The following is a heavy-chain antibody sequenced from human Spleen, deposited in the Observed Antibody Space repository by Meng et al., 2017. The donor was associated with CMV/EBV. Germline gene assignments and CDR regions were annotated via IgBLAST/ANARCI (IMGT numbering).Heavy chain of an antibody. D-gene: IGHD6-25*01. CDR3: ARMQRGHYYFDY. CDR1: GGSISSYY. V-gene: IGHV4-59*01. Sequence: SETLSLTCTVSGGSISSYYWSWIRQPPGKGLKWIGYIYYSGSTNYNPSLKSRVTISVDTSKNQFSLKLSSVTAADTAVYYCARMQRGHYYFDYWGQGTLVTVSS. J-gene: IGHJ4*02. CDR2: IYYSGST.